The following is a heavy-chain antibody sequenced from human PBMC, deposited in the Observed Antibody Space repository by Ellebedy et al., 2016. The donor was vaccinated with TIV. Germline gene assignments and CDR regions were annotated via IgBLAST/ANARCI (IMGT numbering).Heavy chain of an antibody. CDR2: IRQDGSEK. J-gene: IGHJ4*02. Sequence: GGSLRLSCAASGFTLSNYWMTWVRQTAGKGLEWVANIRQDGSEKFYVGSVRGRFTISRDNAKNSLYLQMNSLRAEDTAVYYCASGFQWGQGTLVTVSS. CDR3: ASGFQ. D-gene: IGHD3-10*01. CDR1: GFTLSNYW. V-gene: IGHV3-7*01.